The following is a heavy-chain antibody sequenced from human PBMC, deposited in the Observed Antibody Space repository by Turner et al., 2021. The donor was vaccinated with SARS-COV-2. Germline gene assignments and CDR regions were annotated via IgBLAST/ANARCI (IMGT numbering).Heavy chain of an antibody. CDR3: AKVPPSGDYFDY. V-gene: IGHV3-23*01. J-gene: IGHJ4*02. CDR2: FSAGGGST. CDR1: GFTFSSYA. D-gene: IGHD6-25*01. Sequence: EVQLLESGGGLVQPGGSLRLSCAASGFTFSSYAMSWVRQAPGKGLEWVSAFSAGGGSTYYADSVKGRFTISRDKSKNTLYLQMNSLRAEDTAVYYCAKVPPSGDYFDYWGQGTLVTVSS.